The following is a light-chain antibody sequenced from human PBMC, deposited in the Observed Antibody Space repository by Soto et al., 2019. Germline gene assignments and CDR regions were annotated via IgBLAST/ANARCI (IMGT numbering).Light chain of an antibody. J-gene: IGKJ5*01. CDR1: QSVNNF. CDR3: QQYGDSLIT. CDR2: GAL. V-gene: IGKV3-20*01. Sequence: EILLTQSPAIVSLSPGERATLSCRASQSVNNFFAWYQQKPGQAPSLLIYGALTRATGIPDRFSGSGSGTEFTLTISRLEPEDFAVYYCQQYGDSLITFGQGTRLEIK.